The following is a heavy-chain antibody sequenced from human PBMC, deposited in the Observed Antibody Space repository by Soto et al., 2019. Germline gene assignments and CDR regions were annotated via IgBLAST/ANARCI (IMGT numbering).Heavy chain of an antibody. CDR2: IIPILGIA. CDR1: GGTFSSYT. Sequence: ASVKVSCKASGGTFSSYTISWVRQAPGQGLEWMGRIIPILGIANYAQKFQGRVTITADKSTSTAYMELSSLRSEDTAVYYCAQYYYDSSGYYYESHFDYWGQGTLVTVSS. J-gene: IGHJ4*02. CDR3: AQYYYDSSGYYYESHFDY. V-gene: IGHV1-69*02. D-gene: IGHD3-22*01.